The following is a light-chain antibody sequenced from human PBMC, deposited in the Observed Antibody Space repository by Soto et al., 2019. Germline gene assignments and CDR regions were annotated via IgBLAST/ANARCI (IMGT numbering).Light chain of an antibody. J-gene: IGLJ1*01. CDR1: SSDVGGYNY. Sequence: QSVLTQPASVSGSPGQSITISCTGTSSDVGGYNYVSWYQQHPGKAPKLMIYDVRNRPSGVSNRFSGSKSVNTASLTISGLQAEDEADYYCSSYTTVSTYVFGTGPRSPS. V-gene: IGLV2-14*01. CDR2: DVR. CDR3: SSYTTVSTYV.